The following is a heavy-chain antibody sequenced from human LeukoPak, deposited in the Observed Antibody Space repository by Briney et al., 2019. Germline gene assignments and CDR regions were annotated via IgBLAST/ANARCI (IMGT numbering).Heavy chain of an antibody. CDR2: ISSSSSYT. V-gene: IGHV3-11*06. CDR3: ARSYSGYDRPATFDY. D-gene: IGHD5-12*01. CDR1: GFTFSDYY. J-gene: IGHJ4*02. Sequence: GGSLRLSCAASGFTFSDYYMSWIRQAPGKGLEWVSYISSSSSYTNYADSVKGRFTISRDNAKNSLYLQMNSLRAEDTAVYYCARSYSGYDRPATFDYWGQGTLVTVSS.